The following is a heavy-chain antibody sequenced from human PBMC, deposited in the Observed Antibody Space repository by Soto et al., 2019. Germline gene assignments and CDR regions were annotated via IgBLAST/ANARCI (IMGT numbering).Heavy chain of an antibody. CDR1: GGSISGSSYY. CDR3: ARRYYGDPFDY. Sequence: SETLSLTCTVSGGSISGSSYYWGWIRQPPGKGLEWIGSIYYSGRTYYNPSLKSRVTISVDTSKNQFSLKLSSVTAADTAVYYCARRYYGDPFDYWGQGTLVTVSS. D-gene: IGHD4-17*01. J-gene: IGHJ4*02. V-gene: IGHV4-39*01. CDR2: IYYSGRT.